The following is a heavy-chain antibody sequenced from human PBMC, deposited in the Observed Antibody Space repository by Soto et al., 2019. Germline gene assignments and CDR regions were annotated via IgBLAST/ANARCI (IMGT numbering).Heavy chain of an antibody. CDR3: ARHVGGIPPFYDYGDYDAFWFDP. Sequence: GGSLRLSCAASGFTFSSYWMSWVRQAPGKGLEWVANIKQDGSEKYYVDSVKGRFTISRDNAKNSLYLQMNSLRAEDTAVYYCARHVGGIPPFYDYGDYDAFWFDPWGQGTLVTVSS. D-gene: IGHD4-17*01. CDR2: IKQDGSEK. CDR1: GFTFSSYW. V-gene: IGHV3-7*05. J-gene: IGHJ5*02.